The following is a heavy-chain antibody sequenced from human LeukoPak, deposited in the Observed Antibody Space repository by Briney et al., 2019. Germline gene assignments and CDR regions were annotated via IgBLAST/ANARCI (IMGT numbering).Heavy chain of an antibody. CDR2: SNHGGST. CDR1: GESFSGHY. D-gene: IGHD1-26*01. CDR3: ARRPRTSGSDDGPSGLDY. Sequence: SETLSLTCAVYGESFSGHYWSWIRQSPGKGLEWTGESNHGGSTKYNPSLKSRVTMSVDTSKNQFSLRLSSVTAADTAVYYCARRPRTSGSDDGPSGLDYWGQGTRVTVSS. V-gene: IGHV4-34*01. J-gene: IGHJ4*02.